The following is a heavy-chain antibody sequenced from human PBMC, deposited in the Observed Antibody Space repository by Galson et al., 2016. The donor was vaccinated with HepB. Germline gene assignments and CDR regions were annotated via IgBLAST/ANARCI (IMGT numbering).Heavy chain of an antibody. J-gene: IGHJ3*02. Sequence: SVKVSCKASGVTFNNFPVNWVRLAPGQGLEWMGGIVPLFGTAAYAPNFQGRIILTADESINTAYMNLSSLRSEDTAVYYCARFFGSNGFDIWGQGTMVTVSS. D-gene: IGHD3-3*01. CDR1: GVTFNNFP. V-gene: IGHV1-69*13. CDR2: IVPLFGTA. CDR3: ARFFGSNGFDI.